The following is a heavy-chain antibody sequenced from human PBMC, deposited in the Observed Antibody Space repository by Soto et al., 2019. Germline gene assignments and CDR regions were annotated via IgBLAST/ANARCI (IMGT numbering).Heavy chain of an antibody. CDR1: GGTFSSYA. CDR2: IIPIFGTA. Sequence: SVKVSCKASGGTFSSYAISWVRQAPGQGLEWMGGIIPIFGTANYAQKFQGRVTITADESTSTAYMELSSLRSEDTAVYYCAISLSIAVDKRPLVYWGQGTLVTVSS. CDR3: AISLSIAVDKRPLVY. V-gene: IGHV1-69*13. J-gene: IGHJ4*02. D-gene: IGHD6-19*01.